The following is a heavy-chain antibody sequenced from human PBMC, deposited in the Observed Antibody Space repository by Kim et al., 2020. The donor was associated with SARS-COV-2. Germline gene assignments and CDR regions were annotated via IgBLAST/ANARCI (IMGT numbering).Heavy chain of an antibody. D-gene: IGHD7-27*01. CDR2: T. Sequence: TDYNPSLKSRVTISVDTSKNQFSLKLSSVTAADTAVYYCARDVGILPFDYWGQGTLVTVSS. CDR3: ARDVGILPFDY. V-gene: IGHV4-39*07. J-gene: IGHJ4*02.